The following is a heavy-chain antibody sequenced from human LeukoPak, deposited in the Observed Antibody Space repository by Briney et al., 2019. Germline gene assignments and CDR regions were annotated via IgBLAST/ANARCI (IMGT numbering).Heavy chain of an antibody. CDR1: GFTFSSYA. D-gene: IGHD3-16*01. J-gene: IGHJ4*02. V-gene: IGHV3-30-3*01. Sequence: PGRSLRLSYAASGFTFSSYAMHWVRQAPGKGLEWVAVISYDGSNKYYADSVKGRFTIPRDNSKNTLYLQMNSLRAEDTAVYYCAREMGGGVIFDYWGQGTLVTVSS. CDR2: ISYDGSNK. CDR3: AREMGGGVIFDY.